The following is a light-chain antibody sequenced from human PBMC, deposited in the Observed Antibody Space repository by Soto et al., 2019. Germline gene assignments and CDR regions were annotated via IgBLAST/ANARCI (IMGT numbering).Light chain of an antibody. CDR2: AAS. V-gene: IGKV1-27*01. J-gene: IGKJ2*01. Sequence: DIQMTQSPASLSASVGDRATISCRASQSVNCNLAWYQQKPGQAPRLLIYAASTWPSGVPARFSGSGSGTDFTLTISSLQPEDVAIYYCQQYNSAPDTFGQGTKLEIK. CDR1: QSVNCN. CDR3: QQYNSAPDT.